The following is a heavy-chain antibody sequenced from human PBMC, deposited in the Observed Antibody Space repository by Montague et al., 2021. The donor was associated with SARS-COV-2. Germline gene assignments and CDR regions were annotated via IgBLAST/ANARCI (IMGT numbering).Heavy chain of an antibody. CDR3: ARGSTVTHY. D-gene: IGHD4-17*01. J-gene: IGHJ4*02. Sequence: SETLSLTCAVYGASSSNYYWSWTRQPPGKGLEWIGEINHSGSTNYNPSLKSRVTISVDTSKNQFSLKLSSVTAADTAVYYCARGSTVTHYWGQGTLVTVSS. CDR1: GASSSNYY. CDR2: INHSGST. V-gene: IGHV4-34*01.